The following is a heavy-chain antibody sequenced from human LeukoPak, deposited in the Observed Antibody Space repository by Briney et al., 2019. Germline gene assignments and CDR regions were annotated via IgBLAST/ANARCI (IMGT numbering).Heavy chain of an antibody. CDR1: GGSFSGYY. CDR2: INHSGST. J-gene: IGHJ4*02. Sequence: PSETLSLTCAVYGGSFSGYYWSWIRQPPGKGLEWIGEINHSGSTNYNPSLKSRVTISVDTSKNQFSLELNSVTAADTAVYYCAMDTHVLKRFDSWSQGTLVTVSS. D-gene: IGHD5-18*01. CDR3: AMDTHVLKRFDS. V-gene: IGHV4-34*01.